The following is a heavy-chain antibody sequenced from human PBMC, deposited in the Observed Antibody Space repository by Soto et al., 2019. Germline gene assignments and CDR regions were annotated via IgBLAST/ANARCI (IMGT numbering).Heavy chain of an antibody. D-gene: IGHD6-13*01. Sequence: GGSLRLSCTASGFTFSTYTMHWVRQSPGKGLEWLAFISDDGDNRYYAESVRGRFTISRDNSKNTLYLQMDSLRPEDTAVYYCARDGPIAAAGNNWFDPWGQGTLVTVPQ. CDR1: GFTFSTYT. V-gene: IGHV3-30-3*01. J-gene: IGHJ5*02. CDR2: ISDDGDNR. CDR3: ARDGPIAAAGNNWFDP.